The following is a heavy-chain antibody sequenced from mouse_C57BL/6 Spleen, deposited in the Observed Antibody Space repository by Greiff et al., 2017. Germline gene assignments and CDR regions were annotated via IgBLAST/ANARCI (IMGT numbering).Heavy chain of an antibody. CDR3: ARADGYYDAMDY. CDR1: GYAFTNYL. D-gene: IGHD2-3*01. V-gene: IGHV1-54*01. CDR2: INPGSGGT. Sequence: QVHVKQSGAELVRPGTSVKVSCKASGYAFTNYLIEWVKQRPGQGLEWIGVINPGSGGTNYNEKFKGKATLTADKSSSTAYMQLSSLTSEDSAVYFCARADGYYDAMDYWGQGTSVTVSS. J-gene: IGHJ4*01.